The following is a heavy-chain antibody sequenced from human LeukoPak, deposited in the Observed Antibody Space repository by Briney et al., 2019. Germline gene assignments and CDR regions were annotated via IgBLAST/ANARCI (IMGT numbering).Heavy chain of an antibody. Sequence: GGSLRLSCAASGFSFSTYGMRWVRQAPGMGLEWVAFIRYDGSDKYYVDSVRGRFTISRDNSKNTLYLQMNSLRAEDTAVYYCAKDGAFDYWGQGTLVTVSS. CDR2: IRYDGSDK. CDR1: GFSFSTYG. V-gene: IGHV3-30*02. CDR3: AKDGAFDY. J-gene: IGHJ4*02.